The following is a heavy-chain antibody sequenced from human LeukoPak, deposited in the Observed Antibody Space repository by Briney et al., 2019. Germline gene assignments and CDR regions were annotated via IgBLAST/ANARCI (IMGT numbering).Heavy chain of an antibody. CDR1: GGSISSYY. CDR3: AGARARRSMGFDY. V-gene: IGHV4-59*01. D-gene: IGHD6-6*01. Sequence: SETLSLTCTVSGGSISSYYWSWIRQPPGKGLEWIGYIYYSGSTNYNPSLKSRVTISVDTSKNQFSLKLSSVTAADTAVYYCAGARARRSMGFDYWGQGTLVTVSS. J-gene: IGHJ4*02. CDR2: IYYSGST.